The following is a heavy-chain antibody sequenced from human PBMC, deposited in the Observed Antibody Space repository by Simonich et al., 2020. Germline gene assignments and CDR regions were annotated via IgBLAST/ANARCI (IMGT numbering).Heavy chain of an antibody. CDR1: GCTFTGYY. CDR2: TNPTRGGT. V-gene: IGHV1-2*02. CDR3: ARVRFEAFDI. Sequence: QVQLVQAGAEVTKPGASVKVSCKASGCTFTGYYMHWVRQAPGQGLGGMGGTNPTRGGTNYAQKVQGRVTMTRDTYISTAYMELSRLRSDDTAVYYCARVRFEAFDIWGQGTMVTVSS. J-gene: IGHJ3*02.